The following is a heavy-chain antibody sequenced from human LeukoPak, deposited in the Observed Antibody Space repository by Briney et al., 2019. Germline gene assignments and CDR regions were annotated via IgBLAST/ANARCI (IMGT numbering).Heavy chain of an antibody. V-gene: IGHV1-3*03. Sequence: ASVKVSCKASGYTFTSYAMHWVRQAPGQRLEWMGWINAGNGNTKYSQEFQGRVTITRDTSASTAYMELSSLRSEDTAVYYCAIDYGDYDWFDPWGQGTLVTVSS. J-gene: IGHJ5*02. CDR2: INAGNGNT. CDR1: GYTFTSYA. CDR3: AIDYGDYDWFDP. D-gene: IGHD4-17*01.